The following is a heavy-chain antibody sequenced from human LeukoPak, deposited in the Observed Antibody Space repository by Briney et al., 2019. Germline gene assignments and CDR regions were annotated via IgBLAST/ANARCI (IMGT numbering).Heavy chain of an antibody. Sequence: PGRSLRLSCASSGFSFSRYGMHWVRQAPGKGLEWVALIYYDGSNKYYTDSVKGRFTISRDNSKNTLFLQMNILRAEDTAVYYCARSVNYFDSSGNYYVGAFDVWGQGTVVTVSS. CDR2: IYYDGSNK. D-gene: IGHD3-22*01. J-gene: IGHJ3*01. V-gene: IGHV3-30*12. CDR3: ARSVNYFDSSGNYYVGAFDV. CDR1: GFSFSRYG.